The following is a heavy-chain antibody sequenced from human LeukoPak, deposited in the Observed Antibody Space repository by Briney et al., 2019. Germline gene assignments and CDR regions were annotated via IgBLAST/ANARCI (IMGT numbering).Heavy chain of an antibody. CDR1: GGSISGYY. D-gene: IGHD3-22*01. CDR3: ARSGQYDSSGYYHFDY. Sequence: ETLSLTCTVSGGSISGYYWSWIRQPPGKGLEWIGYIYYSGSTNYNPSLKSRVTISVDTSKNQFSLKLSSVTAADTAVYYCARSGQYDSSGYYHFDYWGQGTLVTVSS. CDR2: IYYSGST. V-gene: IGHV4-59*01. J-gene: IGHJ4*02.